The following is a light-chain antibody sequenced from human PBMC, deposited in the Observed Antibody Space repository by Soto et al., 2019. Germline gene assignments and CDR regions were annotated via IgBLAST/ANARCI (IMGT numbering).Light chain of an antibody. V-gene: IGLV2-14*01. J-gene: IGLJ1*01. CDR2: DVS. CDR3: SSYTSSSIPYV. CDR1: STDVGGYNY. Sequence: QSVLTQPASVSGSPGQSITISSTGTSTDVGGYNYVSWYQQHPGKAPKLMIYDVSNRPSGVSNRFSGSKSGNTASLTISGLQADDEADYYCSSYTSSSIPYVFGTGTKVTVL.